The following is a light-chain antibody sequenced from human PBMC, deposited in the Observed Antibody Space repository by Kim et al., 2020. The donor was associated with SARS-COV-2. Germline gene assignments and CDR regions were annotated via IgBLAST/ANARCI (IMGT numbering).Light chain of an antibody. CDR2: RNN. J-gene: IGLJ2*01. CDR1: SSNIGSNY. CDR3: AAWDDSLSGPV. V-gene: IGLV1-47*01. Sequence: GQMVTISCSRSSSNIGSNYAYWSPPPPRTAPKLLTYRNNQRHSGVPDRFSGSKSGTSASLATSGLRSEDEADYYCAAWDDSLSGPVFGGGTKVTVL.